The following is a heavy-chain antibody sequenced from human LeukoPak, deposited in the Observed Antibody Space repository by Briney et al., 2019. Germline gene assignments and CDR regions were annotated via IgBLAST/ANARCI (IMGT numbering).Heavy chain of an antibody. J-gene: IGHJ6*03. D-gene: IGHD6-19*01. CDR2: INPNSGGT. CDR3: ARDRWGSSGLSEYYYMDV. V-gene: IGHV1-2*02. Sequence: PGGSLRLSCAASGFIFSSYAMHWVRQAPGQGLEWMGWINPNSGGTNYAQKFQGRVTMTRDTSISTAYMELSRLRSDDTAVYYCARDRWGSSGLSEYYYMDVWGKGTTVTASS. CDR1: GFIFSSYA.